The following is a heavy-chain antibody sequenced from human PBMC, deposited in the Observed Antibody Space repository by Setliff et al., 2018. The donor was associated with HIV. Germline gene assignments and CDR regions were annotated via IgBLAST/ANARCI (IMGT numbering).Heavy chain of an antibody. Sequence: YYWGWIRQPPGKGLEWVSYISSSSSYTNYADSVKGRFTISRDNAKNSLYLQMNSLRAEDTAVYYCARASYYYDSSGWVDYWGQGTLVTVSS. J-gene: IGHJ4*02. V-gene: IGHV3-11*03. D-gene: IGHD3-22*01. CDR3: ARASYYYDSSGWVDY. CDR1: YY. CDR2: ISSSSSYT.